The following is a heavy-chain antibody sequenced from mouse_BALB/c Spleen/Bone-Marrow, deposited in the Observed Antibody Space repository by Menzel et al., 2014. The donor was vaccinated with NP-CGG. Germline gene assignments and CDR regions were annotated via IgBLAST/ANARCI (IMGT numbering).Heavy chain of an antibody. V-gene: IGHV1-9*01. CDR1: GYTFSSYW. CDR3: AREDGLWYFDV. J-gene: IGHJ1*01. Sequence: VKLVESGAELMKPGASVKISCKATGYTFSSYWIEWVKQRPGHGLEWIGEILPGSGSTNYNEKFKGKATFTADTSSNTAYMQLSSPTSEDSAVYYCAREDGLWYFDVWGAGTTVTVSS. D-gene: IGHD1-1*01. CDR2: ILPGSGST.